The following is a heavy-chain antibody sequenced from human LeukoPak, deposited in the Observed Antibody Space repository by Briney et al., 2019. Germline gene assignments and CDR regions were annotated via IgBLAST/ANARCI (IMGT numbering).Heavy chain of an antibody. Sequence: GGSLRLSCAASGFTFRNYSMNWVRQAPGKGLEWVSGISDSGGTTDYAGSVKGRFAISRDNSNNTLYLQMNSLRAEDTAVYYCAKARSGSSSSCYNYWGQGTLVTVSS. CDR3: AKARSGSSSSCYNY. D-gene: IGHD2-2*02. CDR1: GFTFRNYS. CDR2: ISDSGGTT. V-gene: IGHV3-23*01. J-gene: IGHJ4*02.